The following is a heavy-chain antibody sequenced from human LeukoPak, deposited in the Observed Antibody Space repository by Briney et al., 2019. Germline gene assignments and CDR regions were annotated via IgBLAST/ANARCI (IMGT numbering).Heavy chain of an antibody. D-gene: IGHD3-3*01. CDR2: ISGSGGST. Sequence: GGSLRLSCAASGLTVNSNSMSWVRQAPGKGLEWVSAISGSGGSTYYADSVKGRFTTSRDNSKNTLYLQMNSLRAEDTAVYYCATTPITIFGVVTSTQHWGQGTLVTVSS. V-gene: IGHV3-23*01. CDR3: ATTPITIFGVVTSTQH. J-gene: IGHJ1*01. CDR1: GLTVNSNS.